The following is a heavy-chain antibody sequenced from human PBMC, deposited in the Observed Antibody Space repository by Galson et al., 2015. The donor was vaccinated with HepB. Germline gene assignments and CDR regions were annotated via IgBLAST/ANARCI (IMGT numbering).Heavy chain of an antibody. CDR2: IYYSGST. V-gene: IGHV4-59*01. J-gene: IGHJ4*02. CDR3: ARAGTRAGRHFDY. D-gene: IGHD3-10*01. Sequence: TLSLTCTVSGGSISSYYWSWIRQPPGKGLEWIGYIYYSGSTNYNPSLKSRVTISVDTSKNQFSLKLSSVTAADTAVYYCARAGTRAGRHFDYWGQGTLVTVSS. CDR1: GGSISSYY.